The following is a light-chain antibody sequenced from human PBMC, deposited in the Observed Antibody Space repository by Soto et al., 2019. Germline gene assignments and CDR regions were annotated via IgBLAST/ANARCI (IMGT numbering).Light chain of an antibody. J-gene: IGKJ2*01. V-gene: IGKV1-5*01. CDR3: QQYNSSPYT. CDR1: QRFSTW. Sequence: DIQMPQSPSTLSASVGDSVTITCRASQRFSTWLAWYQQKPGKAPRLLIYDASSLEGGVPSRFSGRGSGTEFTLTISGLQPDDVATYYCQQYNSSPYTFGQGTKLEI. CDR2: DAS.